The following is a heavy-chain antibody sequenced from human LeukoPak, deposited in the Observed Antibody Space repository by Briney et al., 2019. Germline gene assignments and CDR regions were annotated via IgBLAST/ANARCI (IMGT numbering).Heavy chain of an antibody. D-gene: IGHD2-15*01. J-gene: IGHJ4*02. V-gene: IGHV3-23*01. Sequence: GGSLRLSCAASGFTFSNYAMSWVRQAPGKGLEWVSAISGGGNSTYYADSVKGRFTISRDNSKNTLFLQMNSLRAEDTAVYYCAKARAVVVVATTNYWGQGTLVTVSS. CDR2: ISGGGNST. CDR3: AKARAVVVVATTNY. CDR1: GFTFSNYA.